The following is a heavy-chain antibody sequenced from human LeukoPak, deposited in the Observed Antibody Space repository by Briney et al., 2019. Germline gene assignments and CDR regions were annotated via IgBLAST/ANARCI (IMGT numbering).Heavy chain of an antibody. J-gene: IGHJ5*02. Sequence: SQTLSLTCAISGDSVSNNGASWNWISQSPSRGLEWRGRTYYRTRWYFDYAVSVRSRATINPDTSKNQFSLQLDSVTPEDTAVYYCARGGAGWYVSVFDPWGQGTLVTVSS. CDR1: GDSVSNNGAS. CDR2: TYYRTRWYF. CDR3: ARGGAGWYVSVFDP. V-gene: IGHV6-1*01. D-gene: IGHD6-19*01.